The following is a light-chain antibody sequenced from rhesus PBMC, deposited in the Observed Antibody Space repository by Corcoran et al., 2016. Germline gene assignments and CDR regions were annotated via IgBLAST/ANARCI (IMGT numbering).Light chain of an antibody. V-gene: IGKV4-1*01. CDR3: QQYYSTPLT. CDR2: WAS. Sequence: DIVMTQSPDSLAVSLGERVTINCKSSQSLLSSSTNKNYLAWYQQRPGQGPILLISWASSRESGVPNVFSGSGSGTDVTLTISGLQAEDVAVYYCQQYYSTPLTCGQGTKVEIK. J-gene: IGKJ1*01. CDR1: QSLLSSSTNKNY.